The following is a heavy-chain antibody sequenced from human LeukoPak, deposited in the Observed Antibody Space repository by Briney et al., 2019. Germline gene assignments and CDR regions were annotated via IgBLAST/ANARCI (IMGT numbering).Heavy chain of an antibody. CDR2: ITSGGST. Sequence: GGSLRLSCAASGFTFSNYAMNWVRQAPGKGLEWVSVITSGGSTYYADSVKGRFTIFRDNSKNTLYLQMNSLRAEDTAVYYCAKRLPVVGDRNRAFDYWGQGTLVTVSS. CDR3: AKRLPVVGDRNRAFDY. CDR1: GFTFSNYA. J-gene: IGHJ4*02. V-gene: IGHV3-23*01. D-gene: IGHD2-21*02.